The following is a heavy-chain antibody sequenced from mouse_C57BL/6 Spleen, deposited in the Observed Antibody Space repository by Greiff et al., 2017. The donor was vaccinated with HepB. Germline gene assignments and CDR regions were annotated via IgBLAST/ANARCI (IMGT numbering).Heavy chain of an antibody. V-gene: IGHV5-9-1*02. D-gene: IGHD3-1*01. J-gene: IGHJ4*01. CDR3: TRAGLYYAMDY. Sequence: DVMLVESGEGLVKPGGSLKLSCAASGFTFSSYAMSWVRQTPEKRLEWVAYISSGGDYIYYADTVKGRFTISRDNARNTLYLQMSSLKSEDTAMYYCTRAGLYYAMDYWGQGTSVTVSS. CDR1: GFTFSSYA. CDR2: ISSGGDYI.